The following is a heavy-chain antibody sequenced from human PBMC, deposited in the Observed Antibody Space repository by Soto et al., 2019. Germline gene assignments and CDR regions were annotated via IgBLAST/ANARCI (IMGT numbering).Heavy chain of an antibody. D-gene: IGHD5-12*01. V-gene: IGHV1-3*01. J-gene: IGHJ4*02. CDR1: GYTFTSYA. CDR3: ACGSSEVATIYWFDY. Sequence: ASVKVSCKASGYTFTSYAMHWVRQAPGQRLEWMGWINAGNGNTKYSQKFQGRVTITRDTSASTAYMELSSLGSDDTAVYYCACGSSEVATIYWFDYWGQGTLVTVSS. CDR2: INAGNGNT.